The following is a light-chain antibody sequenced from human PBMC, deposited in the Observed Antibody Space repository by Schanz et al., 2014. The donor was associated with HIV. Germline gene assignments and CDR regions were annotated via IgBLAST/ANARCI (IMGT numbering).Light chain of an antibody. Sequence: QSVLTQPPSASGTPGQRVTISCSGSSSNFRSNAVNWYQQLPGTAPKLLIYAGNQRPSGVPDRFSGSKSGTSASLAISGLQSEDEADYYCAAWDDSLNGWVFGGGTKLTVL. CDR1: SSNFRSNA. V-gene: IGLV1-44*01. J-gene: IGLJ3*02. CDR3: AAWDDSLNGWV. CDR2: AGN.